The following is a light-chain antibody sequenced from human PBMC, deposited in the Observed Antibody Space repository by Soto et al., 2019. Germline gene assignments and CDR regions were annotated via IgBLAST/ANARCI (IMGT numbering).Light chain of an antibody. CDR2: KAS. CDR1: QSISSW. Sequence: EIQMTQSPSTLSSSVGDRVTITCRASQSISSWLAWYQQKPGKAPKLLIYKASSLQSGVPPRFSGSGSGTEFTLIISRLQPDDFATYYCQQYYTYSGTFGQGTKVEIK. V-gene: IGKV1-5*03. CDR3: QQYYTYSGT. J-gene: IGKJ1*01.